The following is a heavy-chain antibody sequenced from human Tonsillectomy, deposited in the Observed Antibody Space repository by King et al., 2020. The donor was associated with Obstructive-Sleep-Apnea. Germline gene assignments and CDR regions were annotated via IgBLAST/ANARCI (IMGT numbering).Heavy chain of an antibody. J-gene: IGHJ4*02. CDR3: ASEKMTTVVMEGSNFDY. CDR2: IIPILGIA. D-gene: IGHD4-23*01. Sequence: VQLVQSGAEVKKPGSSVKVSCKASGGTFSSYAISWVRQAPGQGLEWMGGIIPILGIAKYAQKFQGRVTITADKSTSTAYMELSSLRSEDTAVYYCASEKMTTVVMEGSNFDYWGQGTLVTVSS. V-gene: IGHV1-69*10. CDR1: GGTFSSYA.